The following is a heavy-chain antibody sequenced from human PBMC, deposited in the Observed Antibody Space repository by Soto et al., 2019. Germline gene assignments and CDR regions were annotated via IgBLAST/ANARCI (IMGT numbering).Heavy chain of an antibody. CDR2: INSDVTST. CDR1: GFIFSNHW. V-gene: IGHV3-74*03. J-gene: IGHJ4*02. D-gene: IGHD2-15*01. Sequence: EVQLVESGGGLVQPGGSLRLSCAASGFIFSNHWMHWVRQAPGKGLVWVSRINSDVTSTTYADSVNGRFTISRDNAKNTLYLQMNSLRAEDTAVYYCARGRDVVVVAAPPNWGQGTLVTVSS. CDR3: ARGRDVVVVAAPPN.